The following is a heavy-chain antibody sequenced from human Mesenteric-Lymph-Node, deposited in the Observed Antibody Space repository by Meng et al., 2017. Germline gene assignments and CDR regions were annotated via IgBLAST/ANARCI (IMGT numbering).Heavy chain of an antibody. CDR3: ARDTMVRGVTYKGDWFDP. CDR1: GFTFSSYS. CDR2: ISSSSSYI. J-gene: IGHJ5*02. D-gene: IGHD3-10*01. Sequence: GESLKISCAASGFTFSSYSMNWVRQAPGKGLEWVSSISSSSSYIYYADSVKGRFTISRDNAKNSLYLKMNSLRDEDTAVYYFARDTMVRGVTYKGDWFDPWGQGTLVTVSS. V-gene: IGHV3-21*01.